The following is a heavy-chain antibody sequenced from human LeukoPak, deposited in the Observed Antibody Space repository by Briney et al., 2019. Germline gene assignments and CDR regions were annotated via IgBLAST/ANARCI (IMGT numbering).Heavy chain of an antibody. CDR1: GFTFSSYW. D-gene: IGHD3-3*01. J-gene: IGHJ6*02. V-gene: IGHV3-7*01. Sequence: GGSLRLSCAASGFTFSSYWMSWVRQAPGKGLEWVANIKQDGSEKYYVDSVKGRFTISRDNAKNSLYLQMNSLRAEDTAVYYCARDWVTIFGVASYYYYGMDVWGQGTTVTVSS. CDR3: ARDWVTIFGVASYYYYGMDV. CDR2: IKQDGSEK.